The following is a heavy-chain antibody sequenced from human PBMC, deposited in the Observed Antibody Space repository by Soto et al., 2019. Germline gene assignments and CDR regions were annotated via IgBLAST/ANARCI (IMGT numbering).Heavy chain of an antibody. J-gene: IGHJ5*02. CDR1: GFNFNDYY. V-gene: IGHV3-11*01. CDR3: SRDAWGGP. CDR2: INSSGTTT. Sequence: QVQLVESGGSLVKPGGSLTLSCATSGFNFNDYYMSWIRQAPGKGLEWVSDINSSGTTTHYADSVKCRFTISRDNTKKSLFLHMSSLRVDDTAIYYCSRDAWGGPSGQGALVTVSS. D-gene: IGHD3-10*01.